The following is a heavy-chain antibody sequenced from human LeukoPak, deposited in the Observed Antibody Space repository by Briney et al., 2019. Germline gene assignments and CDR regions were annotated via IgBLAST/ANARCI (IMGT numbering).Heavy chain of an antibody. CDR3: ARLTIFGVGHSNWFDP. J-gene: IGHJ5*02. Sequence: GASVKVPCKASGGTFSSYAISWVRQAPGQGLEWMGGIIPIFGTANYAQKFQGRVTITADESTSTAYMELSSLRSEDTAVYYCARLTIFGVGHSNWFDPWGQGTLVTVSS. V-gene: IGHV1-69*13. CDR1: GGTFSSYA. D-gene: IGHD3-3*01. CDR2: IIPIFGTA.